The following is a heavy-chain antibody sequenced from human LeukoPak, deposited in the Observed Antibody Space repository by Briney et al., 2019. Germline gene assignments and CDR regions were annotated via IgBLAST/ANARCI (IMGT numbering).Heavy chain of an antibody. CDR1: GVSFSGYY. V-gene: IGHV4-34*01. CDR2: INHSGST. Sequence: SETLSLTCAVYGVSFSGYYWSWIRQPSGKGLEWIGEINHSGSTNYNPSLKSRVTISVDTSKNQFSLKLSSVTAADTAVYYCARGEVVGTTAFDIWGQGTMVTVSS. CDR3: ARGEVVGTTAFDI. D-gene: IGHD1-1*01. J-gene: IGHJ3*02.